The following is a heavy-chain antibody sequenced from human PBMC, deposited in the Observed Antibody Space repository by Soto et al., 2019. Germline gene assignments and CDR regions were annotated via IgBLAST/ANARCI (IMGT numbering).Heavy chain of an antibody. J-gene: IGHJ5*02. V-gene: IGHV1-69*06. Sequence: QVQLVQSGAEVKKPGSSVKVSCKASGGTFSSYAISWVRQAPGQGLEWMGGIIPIFGTANYAQKLQGRVTITADKSTSTAYMELSSLRSEDTAVYYCARGGRGYSYGPTYNWFDPWGQGTLVTVSS. CDR2: IIPIFGTA. D-gene: IGHD5-18*01. CDR1: GGTFSSYA. CDR3: ARGGRGYSYGPTYNWFDP.